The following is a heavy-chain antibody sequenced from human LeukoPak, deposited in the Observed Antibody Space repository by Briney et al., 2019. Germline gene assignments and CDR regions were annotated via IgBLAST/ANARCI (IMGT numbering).Heavy chain of an antibody. D-gene: IGHD6-13*01. CDR2: IYYSGST. CDR3: ARAFRYSSSFDY. J-gene: IGHJ4*02. CDR1: GGSISSYY. Sequence: SETLSLTCTVSGGSISSYYWSWIRQPPGKGLEWIGYIYYSGSTNYNPSLKSRVTISVDTSKNQFSLKLSSVTAADTAVYYCARAFRYSSSFDYWGQGTLVTVSS. V-gene: IGHV4-59*01.